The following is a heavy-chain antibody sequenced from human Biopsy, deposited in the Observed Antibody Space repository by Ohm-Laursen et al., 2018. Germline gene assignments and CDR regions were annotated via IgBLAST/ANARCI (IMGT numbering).Heavy chain of an antibody. CDR2: INTSGGST. Sequence: SLTLSCASSGFTFTSYAMTWACHAPGKGLGRVSVINTSGGSTHYAVSVKGRFTISRDNAKNTLYLRMNSLRAEDTAVYYCAKPADSFGSEFYFDYWGQGTLVTVSS. CDR1: GFTFTSYA. CDR3: AKPADSFGSEFYFDY. J-gene: IGHJ4*02. V-gene: IGHV3-23*01. D-gene: IGHD3-10*01.